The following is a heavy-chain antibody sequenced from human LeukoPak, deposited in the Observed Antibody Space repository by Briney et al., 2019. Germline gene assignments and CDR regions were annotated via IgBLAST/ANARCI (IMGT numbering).Heavy chain of an antibody. CDR3: ARHASLMRFGGNAFDI. V-gene: IGHV4-59*08. D-gene: IGHD3-10*01. CDR1: GGSISSYY. Sequence: SETLSLTCTVSGGSISSYYWSWIRQPPGKGLEWIGYIYYSGSTNYNPSLKSRVTISVDTSKNQFSLKLSSMTAADTAVYYCARHASLMRFGGNAFDIWGQGTMVTVSS. CDR2: IYYSGST. J-gene: IGHJ3*02.